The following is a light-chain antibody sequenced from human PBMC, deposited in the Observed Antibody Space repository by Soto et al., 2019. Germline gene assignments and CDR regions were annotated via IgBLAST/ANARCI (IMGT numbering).Light chain of an antibody. CDR3: AAWDVSLVV. CDR2: SDN. Sequence: QSVLNQPPSASGTPGQRGTLSCSGSSSNIVTNTVVWYQQLPGAAPKLLSYSDNQRPAEVPDRFSGSKPGTAASLAISGLQSEDEADYYCAAWDVSLVVFGGGTKLTVL. V-gene: IGLV1-44*01. J-gene: IGLJ2*01. CDR1: SSNIVTNT.